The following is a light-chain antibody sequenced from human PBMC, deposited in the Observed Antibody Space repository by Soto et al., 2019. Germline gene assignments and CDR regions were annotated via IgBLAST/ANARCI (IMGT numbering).Light chain of an antibody. CDR1: SSNIGRNA. Sequence: QSVLTQSPSASGTPGQRVTISCSGSSSNIGRNAINWYQQLPGTAPKVLIFSNFNRPSGVPDRFSGSKSGTSASLAISGLQSEDEADYYCCSYAGSYSVVFGGGTKLTVL. V-gene: IGLV1-44*01. CDR3: CSYAGSYSVV. J-gene: IGLJ2*01. CDR2: SNF.